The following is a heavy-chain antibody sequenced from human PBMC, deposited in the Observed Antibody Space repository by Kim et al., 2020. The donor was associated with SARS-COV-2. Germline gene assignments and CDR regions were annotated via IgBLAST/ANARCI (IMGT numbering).Heavy chain of an antibody. CDR1: GFTFSSYG. V-gene: IGHV3-33*05. Sequence: GGSLRLSCAASGFTFSSYGMHWVRQAPGKGLEWVAVISYDGSNKYYADSVKGRFTISRDNSKNTLYLQMNSLRAEDTAVYYCARDMADYYGSGSSNGGWGQGTLVTVSS. J-gene: IGHJ4*02. CDR3: ARDMADYYGSGSSNGG. CDR2: ISYDGSNK. D-gene: IGHD3-10*01.